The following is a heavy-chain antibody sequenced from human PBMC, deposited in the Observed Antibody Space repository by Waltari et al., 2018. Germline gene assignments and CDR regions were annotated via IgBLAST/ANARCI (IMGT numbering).Heavy chain of an antibody. CDR1: GFTFDDYA. CDR2: ISWNSGSI. Sequence: EVQLVESGGGLVQPGRSLRLSCAASGFTFDDYAMHWVRQAPGKGLEWVSGISWNSGSIGYADSVKGRFTISRDNAKNSLYLQMNSLRAEDTAVYYCARGIAVASTWGQGTLVTVSS. D-gene: IGHD6-19*01. V-gene: IGHV3-9*01. J-gene: IGHJ5*02. CDR3: ARGIAVAST.